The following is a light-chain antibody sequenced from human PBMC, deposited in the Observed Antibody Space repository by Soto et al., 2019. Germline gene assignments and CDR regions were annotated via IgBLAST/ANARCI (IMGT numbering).Light chain of an antibody. CDR1: QSVSSSY. V-gene: IGKV3-20*01. CDR2: GAS. CDR3: QQYGSSPPYT. J-gene: IGKJ1*01. Sequence: EIVLTQSPGTLSLSPGERATLSCRASQSVSSSYLAWYQQKPGQAPRLLIYGASSRATGIPDRFSGSWSGTDFTLTISRLEPEDFAVYYCQQYGSSPPYTFGQGTKVEIK.